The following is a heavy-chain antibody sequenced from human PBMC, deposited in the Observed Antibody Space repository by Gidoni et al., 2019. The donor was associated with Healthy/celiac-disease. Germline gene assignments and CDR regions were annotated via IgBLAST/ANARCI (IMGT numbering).Heavy chain of an antibody. V-gene: IGHV1-69*01. J-gene: IGHJ3*02. CDR2: IIPIFGTA. CDR3: ASSYCGGDCYVTRDVAFDI. D-gene: IGHD2-21*01. Sequence: QVQLVQSGAEVKKPGSSVKVSCKASGGTFSSYAISWVRQAPGQGLEWMGGIIPIFGTANYAQKFQGRVTITADESTSTAYMELSSLRSEDTAVYYCASSYCGGDCYVTRDVAFDIWGQGTMVTVSS. CDR1: GGTFSSYA.